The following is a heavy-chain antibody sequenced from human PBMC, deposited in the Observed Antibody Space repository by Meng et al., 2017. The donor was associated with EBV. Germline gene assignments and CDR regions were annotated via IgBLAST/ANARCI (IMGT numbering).Heavy chain of an antibody. CDR3: TTDEGGSRF. Sequence: EVPRVEFGGGLLQPGESIKLSCAASEFTCTSAWMNWVCQAPGKGLEWVGRIRSQVDGRTADYSAPVKGRFTISRDDSKHTLYLQMNSLKIEDSAVYYCTTDEGGSRFWGQGTLVTVSS. V-gene: IGHV3-15*01. CDR1: EFTCTSAW. CDR2: IRSQVDGRTA. D-gene: IGHD1-26*01. J-gene: IGHJ4*02.